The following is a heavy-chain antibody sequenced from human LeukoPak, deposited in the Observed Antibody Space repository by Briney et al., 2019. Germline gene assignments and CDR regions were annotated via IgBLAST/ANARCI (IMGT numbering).Heavy chain of an antibody. CDR1: GFTFSSYG. CDR3: ARDLITMVRGVIITEEYYYYYMDV. Sequence: TGGSLRLSCAASGFTFSSYGMHWVRQAPGKGLEWVTFIRYDGSNKYYADSVKGRFTISRDNSKNTLYLRMNSLRAEDTAVYYCARDLITMVRGVIITEEYYYYYMDVWGKGTTVTVSS. J-gene: IGHJ6*03. V-gene: IGHV3-30*02. D-gene: IGHD3-10*01. CDR2: IRYDGSNK.